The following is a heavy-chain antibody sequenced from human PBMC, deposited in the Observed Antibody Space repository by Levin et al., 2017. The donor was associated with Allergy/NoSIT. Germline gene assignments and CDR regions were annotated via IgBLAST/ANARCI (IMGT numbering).Heavy chain of an antibody. J-gene: IGHJ4*02. Sequence: GGSLRLSCTASGFTFSNFGIHWVRQAPGKGLEWVAVISYDGNKKFYRDSVKGRFTISRDNSKNTLYLQMNSLRPEDTAVYYCAKEEDESVVYYFDYWGPGTLVTVSS. V-gene: IGHV3-30*18. CDR2: ISYDGNKK. CDR3: AKEEDESVVYYFDY. CDR1: GFTFSNFG. D-gene: IGHD5-24*01.